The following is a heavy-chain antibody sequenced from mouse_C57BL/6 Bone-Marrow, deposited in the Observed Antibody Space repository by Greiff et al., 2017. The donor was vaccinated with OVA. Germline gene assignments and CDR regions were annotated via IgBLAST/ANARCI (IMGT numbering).Heavy chain of an antibody. V-gene: IGHV1-9*01. D-gene: IGHD2-3*01. Sequence: QVQLQESGAELMQPGASVKLSCKATGYTFTGYWIEWVKQRPGHGLEWIGEILPGSGSTNYNEKFKGKATVTADTSSNTAYMQLSSLTTEDSANYYGARLGPIGWLLRGYFDYWGQGTTLTVSS. CDR1: GYTFTGYW. J-gene: IGHJ2*01. CDR3: ARLGPIGWLLRGYFDY. CDR2: ILPGSGST.